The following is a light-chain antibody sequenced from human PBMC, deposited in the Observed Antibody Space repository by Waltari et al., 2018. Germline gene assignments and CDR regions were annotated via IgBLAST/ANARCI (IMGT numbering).Light chain of an antibody. Sequence: SYELMQPPSVSVSPGQTASITRSGDTLGDKYACWYQQKPGQSPVLVIYQDSKRPSGIPERFSGSNSGNTATLTISGTQAMDEADYYCQAWDSSTVVFGGGTKLTVL. CDR2: QDS. CDR1: TLGDKY. J-gene: IGLJ2*01. CDR3: QAWDSSTVV. V-gene: IGLV3-1*01.